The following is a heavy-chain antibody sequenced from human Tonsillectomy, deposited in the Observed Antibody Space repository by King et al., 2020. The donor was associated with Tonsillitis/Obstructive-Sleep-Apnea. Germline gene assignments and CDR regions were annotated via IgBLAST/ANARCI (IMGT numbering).Heavy chain of an antibody. CDR2: INSDGSST. D-gene: IGHD5-12*01. CDR3: ARTIVAGDFDY. J-gene: IGHJ4*02. Sequence: EVQLVESGGGLVQPGGSLRLSCAASGFIFSSYWMYCVRQAPGKGLVWVSRINSDGSSTSYADSVKGRFTISRDNAKNTLYLQMNSLRAEDTAVYYCARTIVAGDFDYWGQGTLVTVSS. V-gene: IGHV3-74*01. CDR1: GFIFSSYW.